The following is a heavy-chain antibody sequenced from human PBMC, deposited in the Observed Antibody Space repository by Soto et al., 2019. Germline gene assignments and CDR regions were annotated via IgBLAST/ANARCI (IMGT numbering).Heavy chain of an antibody. V-gene: IGHV1-18*01. D-gene: IGHD3-16*01. CDR3: ARGEWLLGLDY. CDR1: GYTFRNYG. Sequence: QVQLAQSGTEVRRPGASVKVSCTASGYTFRNYGLSWVRQAPGQGLEWMGRISPYNGDTKYTQKFQGRVTMTIDTSTSTTYTELRSLRFDDTAVYYCARGEWLLGLDYWGQGTLVTVSS. CDR2: ISPYNGDT. J-gene: IGHJ4*02.